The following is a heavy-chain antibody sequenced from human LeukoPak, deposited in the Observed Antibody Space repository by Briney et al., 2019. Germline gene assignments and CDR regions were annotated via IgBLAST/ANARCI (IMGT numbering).Heavy chain of an antibody. D-gene: IGHD4-17*01. V-gene: IGHV4-39*01. CDR1: GGSISSGSYY. CDR3: ARHPIDYGDYGEDY. J-gene: IGHJ4*02. Sequence: SQTLSLTCTVSGGSISSGSYYWSWIRQPPGKGLEWIGEINHSGSTNYNPSLKSRVTISVDTSKNQFSLKLSSVTAADTAVYYCARHPIDYGDYGEDYWGQGTLVTVSS. CDR2: INHSGST.